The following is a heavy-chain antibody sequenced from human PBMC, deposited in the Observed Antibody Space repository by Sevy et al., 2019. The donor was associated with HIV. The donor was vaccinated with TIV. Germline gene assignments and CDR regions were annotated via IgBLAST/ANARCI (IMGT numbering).Heavy chain of an antibody. CDR2: VSHSGNP. CDR3: ARLRWDLVVVPGATPGCYFDS. J-gene: IGHJ4*02. Sequence: SETLSLTCTVSGDSINTYYWSWIRQPPGKGLEWIGYVSHSGNPNYNPSLESRVSMSVDTSTNQISLKVKSVTAADTAVYYCARLRWDLVVVPGATPGCYFDSWGQGTLVTVSS. D-gene: IGHD2-2*02. CDR1: GDSINTYY. V-gene: IGHV4-59*08.